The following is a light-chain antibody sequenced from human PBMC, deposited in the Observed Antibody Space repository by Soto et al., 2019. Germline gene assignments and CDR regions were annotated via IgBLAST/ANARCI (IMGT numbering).Light chain of an antibody. V-gene: IGKV3-20*01. J-gene: IGKJ1*01. CDR2: GTS. Sequence: EIVLTQSPGTLSLSPGERATLSCRASQSLSNTYLAWYQQRPGQAPRLLIYGTSSRATGIPDRFSGSGSGTDFTLTIGRLEPEDFAVYYCQQYGTSRAFGQGTKVDIK. CDR3: QQYGTSRA. CDR1: QSLSNTY.